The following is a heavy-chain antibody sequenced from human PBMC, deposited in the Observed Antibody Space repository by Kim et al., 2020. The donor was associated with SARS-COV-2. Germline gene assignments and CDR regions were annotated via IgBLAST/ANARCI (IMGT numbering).Heavy chain of an antibody. D-gene: IGHD3-10*01. CDR1: GGTFSSYA. Sequence: SVKVSCKASGGTFSSYAISWVRQAPGQGLEWMGGIIPIFGTANYAQKFQGRVTITADESTSTAYMELSSLRSEDTAVYYCASSSSTMVRGATPDYYYGMDVWGQGTTVTVSS. J-gene: IGHJ6*02. CDR3: ASSSSTMVRGATPDYYYGMDV. V-gene: IGHV1-69*13. CDR2: IIPIFGTA.